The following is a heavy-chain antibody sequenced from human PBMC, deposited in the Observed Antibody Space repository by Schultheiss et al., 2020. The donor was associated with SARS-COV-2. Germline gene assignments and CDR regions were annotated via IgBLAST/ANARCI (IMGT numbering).Heavy chain of an antibody. J-gene: IGHJ5*02. CDR2: IWYDGSNK. V-gene: IGHV3-33*06. CDR1: GFTVSSNY. D-gene: IGHD3-3*01. CDR3: AKDHQNDFWSGHYDH. Sequence: GGSLRLSCVASGFTVSSNYMSWVRQAPGKGLEWVAVIWYDGSNKYYADSVKGRFTISRDNSKNTLYLQMNSLRADDTALYYCAKDHQNDFWSGHYDHWGHGTLVTVSS.